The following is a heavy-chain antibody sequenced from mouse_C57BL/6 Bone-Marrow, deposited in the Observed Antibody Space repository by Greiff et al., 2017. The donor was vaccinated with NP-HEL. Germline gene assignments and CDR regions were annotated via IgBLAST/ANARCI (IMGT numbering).Heavy chain of an antibody. CDR3: ARRNYGSFYFDY. J-gene: IGHJ2*01. CDR2: IHPNSGST. D-gene: IGHD1-1*01. Sequence: VQLQQPGAELVKPGASVKLSCKASGYTFTSYWMHWVKQRPGQGLEWIGMIHPNSGSTNYNEKFKSKATLTVDKSSSTAYMQLSSLTSEDSAVYYCARRNYGSFYFDYWGQGTTLTVSS. CDR1: GYTFTSYW. V-gene: IGHV1-64*01.